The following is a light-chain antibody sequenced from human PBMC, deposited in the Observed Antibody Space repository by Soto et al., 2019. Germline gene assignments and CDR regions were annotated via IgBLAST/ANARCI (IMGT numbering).Light chain of an antibody. J-gene: IGKJ4*01. V-gene: IGKV3-20*01. Sequence: EIVLTQSPGTLSLSPGERATLSCRASQSVSSSYLTWYQQKPGQAPRLLIYGASSRATGIPDRFSGSGSGTDFTLTISRLEPEDFAVYYCQQYGTSQLTVGGGTKVDIK. CDR2: GAS. CDR3: QQYGTSQLT. CDR1: QSVSSSY.